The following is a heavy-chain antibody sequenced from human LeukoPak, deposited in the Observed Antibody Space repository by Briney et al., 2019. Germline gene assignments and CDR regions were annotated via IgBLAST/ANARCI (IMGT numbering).Heavy chain of an antibody. V-gene: IGHV4-4*07. CDR2: INISGNT. CDR1: GDSITSYY. Sequence: SQTLSLTCTVSGDSITSYYWSWIRQPAGKGLEWIGRINISGNTNYNPSLKSRVTMSLDTSKNQISLKLSAVTAADTAVYYCARDPLKGFDYWGQGMLVTVSS. J-gene: IGHJ4*02. CDR3: ARDPLKGFDY.